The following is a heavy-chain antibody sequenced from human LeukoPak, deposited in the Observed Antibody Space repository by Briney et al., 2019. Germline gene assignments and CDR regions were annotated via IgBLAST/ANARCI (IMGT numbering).Heavy chain of an antibody. CDR3: ANDMASASYWYFDL. J-gene: IGHJ2*01. D-gene: IGHD2-2*01. CDR1: GYTLTELS. CDR2: IIPILGIA. V-gene: IGHV1-69*02. Sequence: GASVKVSCKVSGYTLTELSMHWVRQAPGKGLEWMGRIIPILGIANYAQKFQGRVTITADKSTSTAYMELSSLRSEDTAVYYCANDMASASYWYFDLWGRGTLVTVSS.